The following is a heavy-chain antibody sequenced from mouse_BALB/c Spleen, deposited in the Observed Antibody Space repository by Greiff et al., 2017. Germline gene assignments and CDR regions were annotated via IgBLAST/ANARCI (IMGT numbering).Heavy chain of an antibody. CDR1: GFTFTAYY. Sequence: EVKLVESGGGLVQPGGSLRLSCATSGFTFTAYYMSWVRQPPGKALEWLGFIRNKANGYTTEYSASVKGRFTISRDNSQSILYLQMNTLRAEDSATYYCARSNWDYFDYWGQGTTLTVSS. D-gene: IGHD4-1*01. J-gene: IGHJ2*01. CDR3: ARSNWDYFDY. V-gene: IGHV7-3*02. CDR2: IRNKANGYTT.